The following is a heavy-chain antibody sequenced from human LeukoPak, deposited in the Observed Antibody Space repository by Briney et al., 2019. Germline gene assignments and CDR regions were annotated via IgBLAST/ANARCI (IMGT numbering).Heavy chain of an antibody. CDR3: ARGRFLEWGFDY. CDR2: IYPVYSDT. D-gene: IGHD3-3*01. V-gene: IGHV5-51*01. J-gene: IGHJ4*02. Sequence: GESLKLSCKGSGYSFTSYWIGWVRQMPGQGLEWMGIIYPVYSDTRYIQPFQRQVTISVDKSIRTPYLPGSSLKASDTAMYYCARGRFLEWGFDYWGQGTLVTVSS. CDR1: GYSFTSYW.